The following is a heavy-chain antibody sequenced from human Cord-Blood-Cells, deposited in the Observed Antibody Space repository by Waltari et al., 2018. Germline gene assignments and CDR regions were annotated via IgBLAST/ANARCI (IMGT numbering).Heavy chain of an antibody. CDR1: GFTVSSNY. CDR3: ARGAYYYYVDV. Sequence: EVQLVESGGGLIQPGGSLRLSCAASGFTVSSNYMSWVRQSPGKGLEWVLVIYSGGSTYYADPMKGRCTIARYNSKNTLYLQMNSVMAEDTAVYYCARGAYYYYVDVWGKGTTVTVSS. J-gene: IGHJ6*03. V-gene: IGHV3-53*01. CDR2: IYSGGST.